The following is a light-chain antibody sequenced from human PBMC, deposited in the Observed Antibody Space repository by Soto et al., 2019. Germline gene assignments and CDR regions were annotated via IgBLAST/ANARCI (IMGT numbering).Light chain of an antibody. CDR1: QNIGSS. CDR3: QQHNDYSAVT. CDR2: DAS. Sequence: DIQMTQSPSTLSASVGDRVTITCRASQNIGSSLAWYQHRPRKAPKLLIFDASTLQTGVPSRFSGSGFGTEFTLPITGLQPDDFATYYCQQHNDYSAVTFGQGTKLEIK. V-gene: IGKV1-5*01. J-gene: IGKJ2*01.